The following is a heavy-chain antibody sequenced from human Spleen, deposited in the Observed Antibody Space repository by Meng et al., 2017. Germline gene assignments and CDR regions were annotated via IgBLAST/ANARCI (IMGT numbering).Heavy chain of an antibody. D-gene: IGHD7-27*01. CDR1: GYTFTSYG. V-gene: IGHV1-18*01. J-gene: IGHJ4*02. CDR3: ARGGYSLGIVPWCFEY. CDR2: INTYNGET. Sequence: ASVKVSCKASGYTFTSYGVIWVRQAPGQGPEWMGWINTYNGETNYAQNLQGRLSMTTDTSTSTAYMELRDLRSDDTAVYYCARGGYSLGIVPWCFEYWGQGSLVTVSS.